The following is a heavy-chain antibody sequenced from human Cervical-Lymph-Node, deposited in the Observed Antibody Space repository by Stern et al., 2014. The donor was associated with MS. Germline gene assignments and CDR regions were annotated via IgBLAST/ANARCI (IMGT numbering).Heavy chain of an antibody. J-gene: IGHJ6*02. D-gene: IGHD3-3*01. Sequence: VHLVESGAEVKKPGSSVKVSCKASGGTFTNDGISWVRQAPGQGPEWMGGIIPMFGIGHYAQKFQGRVTITADDSTSTVHMELNSLRSEDTAVYYCAGGAIFGVVKGYYYYGLDVWGQGTTVTV. CDR3: AGGAIFGVVKGYYYYGLDV. CDR1: GGTFTNDG. V-gene: IGHV1-69*01. CDR2: IIPMFGIG.